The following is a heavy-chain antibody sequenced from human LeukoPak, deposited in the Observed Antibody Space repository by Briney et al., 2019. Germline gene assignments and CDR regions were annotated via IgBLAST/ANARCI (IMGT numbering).Heavy chain of an antibody. V-gene: IGHV3-74*03. CDR3: ARDAAGLDY. J-gene: IGHJ4*02. Sequence: GGSLRLSCAASGFTFTNNWMHWVRQAPGKGLVWVSRINYYGTTTMYADSVKGRFTNSRDNAKNTLYLQMNSLRAEDTAVYYCARDAAGLDYWGQGTLVTVSS. D-gene: IGHD2-15*01. CDR1: GFTFTNNW. CDR2: INYYGTTT.